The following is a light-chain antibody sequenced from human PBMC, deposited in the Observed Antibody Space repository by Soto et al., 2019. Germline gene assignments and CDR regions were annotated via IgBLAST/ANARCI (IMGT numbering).Light chain of an antibody. Sequence: QSVLTQPPSVSGAPGQRVTISCTGSSSDIGAGYDVHWYQQLPGTAPKLLIYGNSNRPSGVPDRFSGSTSGTSASLAITGLQAEDEADYYGQSYDSRLSGWVFGGGTKLTVL. CDR1: SSDIGAGYD. J-gene: IGLJ3*02. V-gene: IGLV1-40*01. CDR3: QSYDSRLSGWV. CDR2: GNS.